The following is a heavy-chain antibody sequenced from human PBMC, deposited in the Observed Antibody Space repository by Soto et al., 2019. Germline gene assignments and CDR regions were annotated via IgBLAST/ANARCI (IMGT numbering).Heavy chain of an antibody. J-gene: IGHJ6*02. CDR2: IYPGDSDT. V-gene: IGHV5-51*01. CDR3: ARHVGRRYCISTSCYADYYYYGMDV. CDR1: GYSFTSYW. Sequence: GESLKISCKGSGYSFTSYWIGWVRQMPGKGLEWMGIIYPGDSDTRYSPSFQGQVTISADKSISTAYLQWSSLKASDTAMYYCARHVGRRYCISTSCYADYYYYGMDVWGQGTTVTVSS. D-gene: IGHD2-2*01.